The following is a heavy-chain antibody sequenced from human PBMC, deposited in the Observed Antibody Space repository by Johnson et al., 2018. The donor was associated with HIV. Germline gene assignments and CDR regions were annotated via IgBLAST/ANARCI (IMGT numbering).Heavy chain of an antibody. CDR3: ARALLIAARPVGAFDI. J-gene: IGHJ3*02. CDR2: ISDDGSNK. Sequence: QLVESGGGVVQPGRSLRLSCAASGFSFSRYVMHWVRQAPGKGLEWVAVISDDGSNKYSADFVKGRFTISRDNSKNTLYLQMNSLRAEDTAVYYCARALLIAARPVGAFDIWGQGTMVTVSS. V-gene: IGHV3-30-3*01. CDR1: GFSFSRYV. D-gene: IGHD6-6*01.